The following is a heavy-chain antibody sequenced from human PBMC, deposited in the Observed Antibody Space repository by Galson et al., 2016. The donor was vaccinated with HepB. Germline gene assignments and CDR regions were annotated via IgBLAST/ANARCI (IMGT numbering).Heavy chain of an antibody. V-gene: IGHV1-18*04. Sequence: SCKASGYTFTSYGISWVRQAPGQGLEWMGWVATYNGDTHYARKFQGKLTMTTDTSTTTAYMELRSLRFDDTAVYYCARDRIKVVPPVIDWFDPWGQGTLVTVSS. CDR1: GYTFTSYG. J-gene: IGHJ5*02. CDR2: VATYNGDT. CDR3: ARDRIKVVPPVIDWFDP. D-gene: IGHD2-2*01.